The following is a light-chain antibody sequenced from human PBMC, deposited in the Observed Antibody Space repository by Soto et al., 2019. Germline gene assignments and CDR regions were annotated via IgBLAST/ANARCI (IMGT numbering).Light chain of an antibody. CDR1: QSVSSSY. CDR3: QHFGGTTFT. J-gene: IGKJ5*01. Sequence: EIVLAQSPGTLCLSPGEGATLSCSSSQSVSSSYIAWYQQRPGQTPSLLIYGASTRATGIPDRFSGSGSGTHFTLTISRLEPGDFAVYYCQHFGGTTFTFGQGTRLEIK. CDR2: GAS. V-gene: IGKV3-20*01.